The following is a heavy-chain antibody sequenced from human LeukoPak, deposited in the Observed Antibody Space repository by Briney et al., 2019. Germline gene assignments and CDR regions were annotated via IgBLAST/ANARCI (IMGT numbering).Heavy chain of an antibody. CDR1: GFTFSSYE. D-gene: IGHD5-24*01. Sequence: GGSLRLSCAASGFTFSSYEMNWVRQAPGKGLEWVSYISSSGSTIYYADSVKGRFTISRDNAKNSLYLQMNSLRAEDTAVYYCARDPYMGYTGFGAFDIWGQGTMVTVSS. CDR3: ARDPYMGYTGFGAFDI. V-gene: IGHV3-48*03. CDR2: ISSSGSTI. J-gene: IGHJ3*02.